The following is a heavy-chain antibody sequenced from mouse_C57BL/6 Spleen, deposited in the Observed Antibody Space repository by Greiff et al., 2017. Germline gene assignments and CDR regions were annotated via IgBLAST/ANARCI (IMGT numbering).Heavy chain of an antibody. CDR3: ARGYDYDEGGFAY. J-gene: IGHJ3*01. D-gene: IGHD2-4*01. Sequence: QVQLQQPGAELVMPGASVKLSCKASGYTFTSYWMHWVKQRPGQGLEWIGEIDPSDSYTNYNQKFKGKSTLTVDKSSSTAYMQLSSLTSEDSAVYYCARGYDYDEGGFAYWGQGTLVTVSA. CDR2: IDPSDSYT. V-gene: IGHV1-69*01. CDR1: GYTFTSYW.